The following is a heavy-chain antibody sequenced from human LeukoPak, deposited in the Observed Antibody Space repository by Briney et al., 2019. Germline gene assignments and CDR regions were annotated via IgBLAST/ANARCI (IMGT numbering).Heavy chain of an antibody. CDR2: IYWDDDK. D-gene: IGHD6-19*01. Sequence: SGPTLVKPTQTLTLNCTFSGFSLSPSGVGVGWIPQPPGKALEWLALIYWDDDKRYSPSLKSRLTITKDTSKNQVVLTMTNMDPVDTATYYCAHRRDSSGWFNWFDPWGQGTLVTVSS. CDR3: AHRRDSSGWFNWFDP. CDR1: GFSLSPSGVG. J-gene: IGHJ5*02. V-gene: IGHV2-5*02.